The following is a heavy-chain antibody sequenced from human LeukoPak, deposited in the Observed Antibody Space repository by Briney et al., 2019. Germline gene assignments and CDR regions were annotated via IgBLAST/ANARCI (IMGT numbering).Heavy chain of an antibody. CDR1: GFTFSSYG. D-gene: IGHD6-19*01. V-gene: IGHV3-30*03. CDR2: ISYDGSNK. Sequence: GGSLRLSCAASGFTFSSYGMHWDRQAPGKGLEWVAVISYDGSNKYYADSVKGRFTISRDNSKNTLYLQMNSLRAEDTAVYYCARDRSPRHIAVAGTFDYWGQGTLVTVSS. J-gene: IGHJ4*02. CDR3: ARDRSPRHIAVAGTFDY.